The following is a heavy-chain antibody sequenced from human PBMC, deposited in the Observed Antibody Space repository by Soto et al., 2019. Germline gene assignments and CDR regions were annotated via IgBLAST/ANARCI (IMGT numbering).Heavy chain of an antibody. CDR1: GGTFTSYG. CDR3: ARADFFYDSSAMDPVDY. CDR2: ISAYNGNT. Sequence: ASVKVSCKASGGTFTSYGISWVRQAPGQGLEWMGWISAYNGNTNYAQKLQGRVTMTTDTSTSTAYMELRSPRSDDTAVYYCARADFFYDSSAMDPVDYRGQGTLVTVSS. J-gene: IGHJ4*02. D-gene: IGHD3-22*01. V-gene: IGHV1-18*01.